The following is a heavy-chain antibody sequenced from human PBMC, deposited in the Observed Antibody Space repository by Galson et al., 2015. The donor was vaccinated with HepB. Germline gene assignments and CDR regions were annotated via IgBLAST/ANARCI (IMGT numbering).Heavy chain of an antibody. Sequence: TLSLTCTVSGGSADNYYWSWIRQPPGKGLGWIAYINYSGSINYNPSLKSRATISIDTSKNYFSLKLRSVTAADTAVYYCARTYCSSSTCYDAFDIWGQGTMVTVSS. V-gene: IGHV4-59*02. J-gene: IGHJ3*02. CDR3: ARTYCSSSTCYDAFDI. CDR2: INYSGSI. D-gene: IGHD2-2*01. CDR1: GGSADNYY.